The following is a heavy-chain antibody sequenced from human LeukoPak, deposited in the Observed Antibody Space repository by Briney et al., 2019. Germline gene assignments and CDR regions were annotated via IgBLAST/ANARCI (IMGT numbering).Heavy chain of an antibody. CDR3: AKTLDYYDSSGYYFTTPWGRAFDF. V-gene: IGHV3-66*01. D-gene: IGHD3-22*01. CDR1: GCTVSSNY. Sequence: RGSLRLSCAASGCTVSSNYMSWVRQAPGKGLEWVSVIYSGGSTCDADYVTGRCPIPRANTKHKLYLQMNSLGAEDTAVYYCAKTLDYYDSSGYYFTTPWGRAFDFWGQGTMVTVSS. J-gene: IGHJ3*01. CDR2: IYSGGST.